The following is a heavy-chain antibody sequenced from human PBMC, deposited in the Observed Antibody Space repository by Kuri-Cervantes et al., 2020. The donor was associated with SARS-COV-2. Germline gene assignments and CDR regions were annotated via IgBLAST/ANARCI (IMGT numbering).Heavy chain of an antibody. Sequence: SETLSLTCTDSGGSITSNYNWGWIRQPPGKGLEWIGTISYSGHTYYNPSLKSRVAMFIDTSKNQFSLKLYSLTAADTSVYYCARHMYKSNPGDAFDISGRGTLVTVSS. J-gene: IGHJ3*02. D-gene: IGHD1-20*01. CDR2: ISYSGHT. CDR1: GGSITSNYN. V-gene: IGHV4-39*01. CDR3: ARHMYKSNPGDAFDI.